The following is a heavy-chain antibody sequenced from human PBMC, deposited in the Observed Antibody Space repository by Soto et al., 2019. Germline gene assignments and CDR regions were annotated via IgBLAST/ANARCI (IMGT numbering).Heavy chain of an antibody. V-gene: IGHV3-30*18. D-gene: IGHD3-22*01. CDR1: GFTFSSYG. J-gene: IGHJ4*02. CDR2: ISYDGSNK. CDR3: AKLIYGKVVISDY. Sequence: PGESLKISCAASGFTFSSYGMHWVRQAPGKGLEWVAVISYDGSNKYYADSVKGRFTISRDNSKNTLYLQMNSLRAEDTAVYYCAKLIYGKVVISDYWGQGTLVTVSS.